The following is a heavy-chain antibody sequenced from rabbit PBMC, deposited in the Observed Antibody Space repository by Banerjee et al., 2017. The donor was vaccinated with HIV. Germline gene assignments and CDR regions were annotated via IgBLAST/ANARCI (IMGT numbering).Heavy chain of an antibody. D-gene: IGHD3-1*01. V-gene: IGHV1S45*01. J-gene: IGHJ3*01. Sequence: QEQLEESGGDLVKPEGSLTLTCTVSGFSLSSYWMSWVRQAPGKGLEWIGCIDHGAANTYYASWAKGRFTISKTSSTTVTLEMTSLTAADTATYFCARWDYDGYGDITLWGQGTLVTVS. CDR1: GFSLSSYW. CDR2: IDHGAANT. CDR3: ARWDYDGYGDITL.